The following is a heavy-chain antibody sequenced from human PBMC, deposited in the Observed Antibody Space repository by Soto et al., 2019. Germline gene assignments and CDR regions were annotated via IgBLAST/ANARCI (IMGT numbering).Heavy chain of an antibody. Sequence: PSETLSLTCAVYGGSFSDFYWTWIRQPPGKGLGWIGEINHSGSTNYNPSLKSRVAISVDTSKNQFSLNLTSVTAADTAVYYCGPRGAVADPRGYWGQGTLVTVSS. CDR1: GGSFSDFY. D-gene: IGHD6-19*01. CDR2: INHSGST. V-gene: IGHV4-34*01. CDR3: GPRGAVADPRGY. J-gene: IGHJ4*02.